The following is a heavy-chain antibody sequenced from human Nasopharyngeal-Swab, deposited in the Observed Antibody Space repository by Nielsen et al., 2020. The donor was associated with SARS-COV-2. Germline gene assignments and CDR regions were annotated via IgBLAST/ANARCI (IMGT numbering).Heavy chain of an antibody. CDR2: ISGSGGST. V-gene: IGHV3-23*01. D-gene: IGHD1-26*01. J-gene: IGHJ6*02. CDR3: AKGDLKWVQHKYAMDV. Sequence: GGSLRLSCAASGFTFRNYAMTWVRQAPGKGLEWVSGISGSGGSTYYADSVKGRFTISRDNSKNTLYLQMNSLRGGDTAVYYCAKGDLKWVQHKYAMDVWGQGTTVTVSS. CDR1: GFTFRNYA.